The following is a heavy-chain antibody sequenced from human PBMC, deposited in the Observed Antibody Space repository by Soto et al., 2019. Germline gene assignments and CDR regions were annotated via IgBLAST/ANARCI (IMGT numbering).Heavy chain of an antibody. Sequence: PSETLSLTCAVYGGSFSGYYWSWIRQPPGKGLEWNGEINHSGSTNYNPSLKSRVTISIDTSKNQFSLKLSSVTAADTAVYYCARGENLGGCSGGSCYFGAPDYYYYGMDVWGQGTTVTVSS. D-gene: IGHD2-15*01. J-gene: IGHJ6*02. CDR2: INHSGST. CDR3: ARGENLGGCSGGSCYFGAPDYYYYGMDV. CDR1: GGSFSGYY. V-gene: IGHV4-34*01.